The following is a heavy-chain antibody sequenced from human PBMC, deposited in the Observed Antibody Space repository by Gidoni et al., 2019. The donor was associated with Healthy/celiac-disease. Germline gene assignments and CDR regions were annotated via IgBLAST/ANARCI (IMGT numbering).Heavy chain of an antibody. Sequence: QVQLVQSGAEVKKPGASVKVSCKASGYTFTSSGISWVRQAPGQGLEWMGWISAYNGNTNDAQKLQGRVTMTTDTSTSTAYMELRSLRSDDTAVYYCASIGYCTNGVCMRGWFDPWGQGTLVTVSS. J-gene: IGHJ5*02. D-gene: IGHD2-8*01. CDR2: ISAYNGNT. V-gene: IGHV1-18*04. CDR1: GYTFTSSG. CDR3: ASIGYCTNGVCMRGWFDP.